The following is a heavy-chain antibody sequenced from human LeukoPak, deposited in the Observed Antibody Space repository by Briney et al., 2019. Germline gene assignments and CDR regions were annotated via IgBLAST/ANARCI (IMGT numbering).Heavy chain of an antibody. CDR3: ARHEEEGYSYGYYYYGMDV. V-gene: IGHV4-34*01. D-gene: IGHD5-18*01. CDR2: INHSGST. Sequence: PSETLSLTCAVYGGPFSGYYWSWIRQPPGKGLEWVGDINHSGSTNYNPSLKSRVTISVDTSRNHFSLKVSSVTAADTAVYYCARHEEEGYSYGYYYYGMDVWGQGTTVTVSS. J-gene: IGHJ6*02. CDR1: GGPFSGYY.